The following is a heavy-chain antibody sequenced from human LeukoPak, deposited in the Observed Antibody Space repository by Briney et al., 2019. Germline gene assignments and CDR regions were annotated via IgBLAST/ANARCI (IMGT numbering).Heavy chain of an antibody. J-gene: IGHJ4*02. Sequence: GGSLRLSCAASAFTFSSYAMSWVRQAPGKGLEWVSGISGSGGSTYYADSVKGQFTISRDNSKNTLYLQMNSLRAEDTAVYYCAKSGGYSGYDLGYWGQGTLVTVAS. D-gene: IGHD5-12*01. CDR2: ISGSGGST. CDR3: AKSGGYSGYDLGY. CDR1: AFTFSSYA. V-gene: IGHV3-23*01.